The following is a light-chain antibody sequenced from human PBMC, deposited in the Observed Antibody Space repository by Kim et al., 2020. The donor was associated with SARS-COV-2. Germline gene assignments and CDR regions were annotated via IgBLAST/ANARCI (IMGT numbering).Light chain of an antibody. V-gene: IGKV3-20*01. Sequence: EIVLTQSPGTLSLSPWERATLSCRASQSVSSSYLAWYQQKPGQAPRLLIYGASSRATGIPDRFSGSGSGTDFTLTISRLDPEDFAVYYCQQYGSSPVTFGQGTKVDIK. CDR2: GAS. CDR1: QSVSSSY. J-gene: IGKJ1*01. CDR3: QQYGSSPVT.